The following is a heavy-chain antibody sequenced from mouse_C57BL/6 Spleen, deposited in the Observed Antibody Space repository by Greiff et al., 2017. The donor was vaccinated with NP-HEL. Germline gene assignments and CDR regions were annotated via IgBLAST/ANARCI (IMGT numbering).Heavy chain of an antibody. V-gene: IGHV10-1*01. D-gene: IGHD1-1*01. CDR2: IRSKSNNYAT. Sequence: EVKLVESGGGLVQPKGSLKLSCAASGFSFNTYAMNWVRQAPGKGLEWVARIRSKSNNYATYYADSVKDRFTISRDDSESMLYLQMNNLKTEDTAMYYCVRQNYYGSSGAMDYWGQGTSVTVSS. J-gene: IGHJ4*01. CDR3: VRQNYYGSSGAMDY. CDR1: GFSFNTYA.